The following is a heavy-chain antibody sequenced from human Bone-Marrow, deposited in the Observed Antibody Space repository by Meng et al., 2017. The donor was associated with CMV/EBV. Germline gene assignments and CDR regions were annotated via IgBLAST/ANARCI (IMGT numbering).Heavy chain of an antibody. Sequence: GGSLRLSCAASGFTFSDYYMSWIRQTPGKGLEWVAVVSYDGKNKYYADSVKGRFTISRDNSKSTLYLQMNSLRAEDTAVYYCARDKGAAASLYYYYYGMDVWGQGTTVTVSS. CDR2: VSYDGKNK. CDR1: GFTFSDYY. J-gene: IGHJ6*02. D-gene: IGHD2-2*01. V-gene: IGHV3-30*03. CDR3: ARDKGAAASLYYYYYGMDV.